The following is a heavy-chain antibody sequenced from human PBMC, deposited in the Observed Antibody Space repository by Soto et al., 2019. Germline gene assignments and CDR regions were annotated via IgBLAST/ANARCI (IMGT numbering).Heavy chain of an antibody. CDR2: VNPDNHNT. CDR1: GYRFPSFG. D-gene: IGHD4-17*01. Sequence: QVQLVQSGPEVKKPGASVKVSCEVSGYRFPSFGINWVRQAPGQGLEWVGWVNPDNHNTNYAQNLQHRVSLTTDTSTQTAFLELRDPTSDDTAVYYCARVRFGDAFDYWGQGNLVTVSS. J-gene: IGHJ4*02. CDR3: ARVRFGDAFDY. V-gene: IGHV1-18*01.